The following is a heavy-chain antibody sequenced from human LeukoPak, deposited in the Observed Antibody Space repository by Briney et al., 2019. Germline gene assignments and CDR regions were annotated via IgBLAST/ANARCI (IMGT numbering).Heavy chain of an antibody. CDR1: GGSISSYY. CDR3: AXXXXXXSGWPPYYYMDV. J-gene: IGHJ6*03. V-gene: IGHV4-59*12. Sequence: SETLSLTCTVSGGSISSYYWSWIRQPPGKGLEWIGYIYYSGSTNYNPSLKSRVTISVDTSKNQFSLKLSSVTAADTAVYYCAXXXXXXSGWPPYYYMDVWGKGTTVTISS. D-gene: IGHD6-19*01. CDR2: IYYSGST.